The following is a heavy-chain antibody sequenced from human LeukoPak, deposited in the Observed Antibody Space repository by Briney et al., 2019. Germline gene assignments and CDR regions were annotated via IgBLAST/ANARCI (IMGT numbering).Heavy chain of an antibody. CDR1: GASIRSGDYY. V-gene: IGHV4-30-4*01. Sequence: SETLSLTCTVSGASIRSGDYYWSWIRQPPGKGLEWIGYIYDSGSTYYNPSLKSRITISVDTSKNQFSLKLSSVTAADTAVYYCAKYVAAGDAFDIWGQGTMVTVSS. CDR2: IYDSGST. CDR3: AKYVAAGDAFDI. D-gene: IGHD2-15*01. J-gene: IGHJ3*02.